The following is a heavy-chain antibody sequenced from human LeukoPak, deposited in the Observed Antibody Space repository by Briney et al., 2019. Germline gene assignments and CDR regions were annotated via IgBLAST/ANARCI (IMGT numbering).Heavy chain of an antibody. CDR2: INHSGST. CDR1: GGSFSVFD. V-gene: IGHV4-34*01. CDR3: ASPVNLGSGYYAY. Sequence: SETLSLICAVYGGSFSVFDWSWMPRPPGEGRECHGEINHSGSTNYNPSLKSRVTKSVDTSKNQFSVKLSSVTAADAAVYFCASPVNLGSGYYAYWGQGTPVTVSS. D-gene: IGHD3-3*01. J-gene: IGHJ4*02.